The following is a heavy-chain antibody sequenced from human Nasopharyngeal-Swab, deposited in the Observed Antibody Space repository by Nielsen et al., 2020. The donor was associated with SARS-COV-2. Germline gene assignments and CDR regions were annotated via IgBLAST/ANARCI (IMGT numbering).Heavy chain of an antibody. CDR2: FDPEDGET. D-gene: IGHD6-19*01. V-gene: IGHV1-24*01. Sequence: ASVKVSCKVSGYTLTELSMHWVRQAPGKGLEWMGGFDPEDGETIYARKFQGRVTMTEDTSTDTAYMELSSLRSEDTAVYYCATGAAVAGTPISYYYYYGMDVWGQGTTVTVSS. CDR3: ATGAAVAGTPISYYYYYGMDV. J-gene: IGHJ6*02. CDR1: GYTLTELS.